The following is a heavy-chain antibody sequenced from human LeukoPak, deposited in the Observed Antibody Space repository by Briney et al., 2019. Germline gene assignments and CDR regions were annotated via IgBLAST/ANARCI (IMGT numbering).Heavy chain of an antibody. J-gene: IGHJ3*02. CDR2: MNPNSGNT. V-gene: IGHV1-8*03. D-gene: IGHD2-2*01. Sequence: ASVKVSCKASGYTFTSYDINWVRQATGQGLEWMGWMNPNSGNTGYAQKFQGRVTITRNTSISTAYMELSSLRSEDTAVYYCARFDIVVVPAATHDAFDIWGQGTMVTVSS. CDR1: GYTFTSYD. CDR3: ARFDIVVVPAATHDAFDI.